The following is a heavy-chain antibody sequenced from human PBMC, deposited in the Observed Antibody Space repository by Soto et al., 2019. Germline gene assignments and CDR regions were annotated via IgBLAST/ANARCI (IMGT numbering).Heavy chain of an antibody. V-gene: IGHV4-4*07. J-gene: IGHJ6*02. CDR3: ARGGIYIYGHPYYYYGMDV. CDR1: GGSISSYY. D-gene: IGHD5-18*01. CDR2: IYTSGST. Sequence: PSETLSLTCTVSGGSISSYYWSWIRQPAGKGMEWIGRIYTSGSTNYNPSLKSRVTMSVDTSKIQFSLKLSSVTAADTAVYYCARGGIYIYGHPYYYYGMDVWGQGTTVTSP.